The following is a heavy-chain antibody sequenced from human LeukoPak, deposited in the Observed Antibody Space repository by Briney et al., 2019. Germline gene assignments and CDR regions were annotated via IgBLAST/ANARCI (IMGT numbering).Heavy chain of an antibody. CDR1: GVSISSYY. V-gene: IGHV4-4*07. D-gene: IGHD3-16*01. J-gene: IGHJ3*02. CDR2: IYTSGST. Sequence: SETLSLICTVSGVSISSYYWSWIRQPAGKGLEWIGRIYTSGSTNYNPSLNSRVTMSVDTSKNQFSLKLSSVTAADPAVYYCAREKLEYYDYVWGSYGSAFDIWGQGTMVSVSS. CDR3: AREKLEYYDYVWGSYGSAFDI.